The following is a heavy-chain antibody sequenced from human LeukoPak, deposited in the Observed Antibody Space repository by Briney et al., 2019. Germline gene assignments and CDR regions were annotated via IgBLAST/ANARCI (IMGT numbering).Heavy chain of an antibody. CDR1: GFTFSSYA. J-gene: IGHJ4*02. CDR3: AKATAGYSSGWYDFDY. CDR2: ISGSGGST. D-gene: IGHD6-19*01. Sequence: GGSLRLSCAASGFTFSSYAMSWVRQAPGKGLEWVSAISGSGGSTYYVDSVKGRFTISRDNSKNTLYLQMNSLRAEDTAVYYCAKATAGYSSGWYDFDYWGQGTLVTVSS. V-gene: IGHV3-23*01.